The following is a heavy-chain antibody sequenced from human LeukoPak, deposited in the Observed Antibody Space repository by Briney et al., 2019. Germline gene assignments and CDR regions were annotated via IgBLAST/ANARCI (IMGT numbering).Heavy chain of an antibody. Sequence: ASVKVSRKASGYTFTAYYLHWVRQAPGQGLEWMGWINPNSGGTNYAQKFKGWVTLTRDTSINTTYMELSRLASDVTAVYFCARGAPGSYLGYWGQGTLVTVSS. CDR3: ARGAPGSYLGY. J-gene: IGHJ4*02. CDR2: INPNSGGT. D-gene: IGHD3-16*02. CDR1: GYTFTAYY. V-gene: IGHV1-2*04.